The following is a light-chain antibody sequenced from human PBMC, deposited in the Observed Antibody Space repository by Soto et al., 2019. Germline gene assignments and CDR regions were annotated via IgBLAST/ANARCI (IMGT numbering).Light chain of an antibody. CDR1: NSNIGSKY. CDR3: AAWDNNLGGPA. Sequence: QSVLTQPPSASGTPGQRVNISCSGSNSNIGSKYVYWYQQLPGTAPKLLMYRNNQRPSGVPDRFSGSKSGTSASLAISGLRSEDEADYYCAAWDNNLGGPAFGGGTKLTVL. V-gene: IGLV1-47*01. J-gene: IGLJ2*01. CDR2: RNN.